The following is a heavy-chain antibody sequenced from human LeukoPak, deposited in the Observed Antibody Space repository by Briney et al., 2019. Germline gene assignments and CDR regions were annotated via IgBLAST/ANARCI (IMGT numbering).Heavy chain of an antibody. CDR1: GFTFSSYA. D-gene: IGHD3-9*01. V-gene: IGHV3-23*01. Sequence: GGSLRLSCAASGFTFSSYAMSWVRQAPGKGLEWVSAISGSGGSTYYVDSVKGRFTISRDNSKNTLYLQMNSLRAEDTAVYYCAKSRLRYFDWLFPFDYWGQGTLVTVSS. J-gene: IGHJ4*02. CDR3: AKSRLRYFDWLFPFDY. CDR2: ISGSGGST.